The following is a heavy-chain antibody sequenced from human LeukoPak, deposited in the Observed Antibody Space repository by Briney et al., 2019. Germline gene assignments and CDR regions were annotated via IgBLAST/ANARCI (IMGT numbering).Heavy chain of an antibody. CDR3: ARGRCRGDFYLPGGVDYYYYMDV. CDR1: RCTFSDYY. J-gene: IGHJ6*03. CDR2: ISTRGNTI. V-gene: IGHV3-11*04. D-gene: IGHD2-21*02. Sequence: GGSLRLSCAAFRCTFSDYYMSWIRQAPGKGLEWVSYISTRGNTIYYADSVKGRFTSSRDNAMNSLYLQMNSLRAEETAVYYCARGRCRGDFYLPGGVDYYYYMDVWGKGTTVTVSS.